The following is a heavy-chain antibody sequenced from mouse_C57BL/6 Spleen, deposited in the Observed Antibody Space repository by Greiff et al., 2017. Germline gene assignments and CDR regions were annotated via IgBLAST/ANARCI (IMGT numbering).Heavy chain of an antibody. D-gene: IGHD4-1*01. CDR1: GFSLTSYG. CDR2: IWSDGSK. V-gene: IGHV2-2*01. CDR3: ARRNWPYAMDY. Sequence: VKLMESGPGLVQPSQSLSITCTVSGFSLTSYGVHWVRQSPGKGLEWLGVIWSDGSKDYNAAFISRLSISKDNSKSQVFFKMNSLQVDDTAIYYCARRNWPYAMDYWGQGTSVTVSS. J-gene: IGHJ4*01.